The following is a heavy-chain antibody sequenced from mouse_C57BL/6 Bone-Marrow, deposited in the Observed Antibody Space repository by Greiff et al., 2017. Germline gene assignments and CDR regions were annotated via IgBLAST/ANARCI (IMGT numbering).Heavy chain of an antibody. CDR3: ARCKLGQWFAY. V-gene: IGHV1-42*01. D-gene: IGHD4-1*01. CDR2: INPSTGGT. Sequence: VQLQQSGPELVKPGASVTISCKASGYSFTGYYMNWVKQSPEKSLEWIGEINPSTGGTTYNQKFKAKATLTVDKSSSTAYMQLKSLTSEDSAVYYCARCKLGQWFAYWGQGTLVTVSA. CDR1: GYSFTGYY. J-gene: IGHJ3*01.